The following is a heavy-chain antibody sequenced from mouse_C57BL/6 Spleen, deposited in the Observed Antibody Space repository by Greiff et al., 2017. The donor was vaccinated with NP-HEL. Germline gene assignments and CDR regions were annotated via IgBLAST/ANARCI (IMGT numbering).Heavy chain of an antibody. CDR1: GYAFSSSW. Sequence: VQLQQSGPELVKPGASVKISCKASGYAFSSSWMNWVKQRPGKGLEWIGRIYPGDGDTNYNGKFKGKATLTADKSSSTAYMQLSSLTSEDSAVYFCARNRYDYDENYAMDYWGQGTSVTVSS. D-gene: IGHD2-4*01. V-gene: IGHV1-82*01. CDR2: IYPGDGDT. J-gene: IGHJ4*01. CDR3: ARNRYDYDENYAMDY.